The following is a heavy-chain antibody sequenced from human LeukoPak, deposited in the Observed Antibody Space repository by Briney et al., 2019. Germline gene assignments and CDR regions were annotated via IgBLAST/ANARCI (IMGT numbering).Heavy chain of an antibody. CDR1: GFTVSSTY. Sequence: PGGSLRLSCAASGFTVSSTYMSWVRQAPGKGLEWVSVFYSGDTTYYANSVKGRFTISRDSSKNMLYLQMNSLRAEDTAVYYCARVFSPYYDILTGYSYWGQGTLVTVSS. D-gene: IGHD3-9*01. CDR2: FYSGDTT. CDR3: ARVFSPYYDILTGYSY. V-gene: IGHV3-66*01. J-gene: IGHJ4*02.